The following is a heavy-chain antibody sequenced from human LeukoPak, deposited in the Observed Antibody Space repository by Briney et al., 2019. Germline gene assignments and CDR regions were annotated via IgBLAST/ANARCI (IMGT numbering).Heavy chain of an antibody. Sequence: PSETLSLTCTVSGGSISSYYCSWIRQPPGKGLEWIGYIYYSGSTNYNPSLKSRVTISVDTSKNQFSLKLSSVTAADTAVYYCARGPWRDYGDFAWDYWGQGTLVTVSS. V-gene: IGHV4-59*01. J-gene: IGHJ4*02. CDR3: ARGPWRDYGDFAWDY. CDR2: IYYSGST. CDR1: GGSISSYY. D-gene: IGHD4-17*01.